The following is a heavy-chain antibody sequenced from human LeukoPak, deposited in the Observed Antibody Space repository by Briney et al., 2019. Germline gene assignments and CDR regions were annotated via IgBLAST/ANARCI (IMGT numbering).Heavy chain of an antibody. CDR2: IKQDGSEK. CDR1: GLTFSSYW. V-gene: IGHV3-7*02. Sequence: GGSLRLSCAASGLTFSSYWMSWVRQAPGKGLEWVANIKQDGSEKYYVDSVKGRFTISRDNAKNSRYLQMNSLRAEDTAVYYCATNLNYDREFDYWGQGTLVTVSS. CDR3: ATNLNYDREFDY. J-gene: IGHJ4*02. D-gene: IGHD3-22*01.